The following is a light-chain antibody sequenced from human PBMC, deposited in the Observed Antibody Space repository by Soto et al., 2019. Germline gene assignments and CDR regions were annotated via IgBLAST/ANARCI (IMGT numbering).Light chain of an antibody. J-gene: IGKJ1*01. Sequence: DIQMTQSPSTLSASVGDRVTITCRASQNIGTSLAWYQQTPGKAPKLLIADASTLESGVPSRLGGGGSGTEFPITITSLPPDDSATYYCQQCFSHWTFGQGTKVDIK. CDR3: QQCFSHWT. V-gene: IGKV1-5*01. CDR2: DAS. CDR1: QNIGTS.